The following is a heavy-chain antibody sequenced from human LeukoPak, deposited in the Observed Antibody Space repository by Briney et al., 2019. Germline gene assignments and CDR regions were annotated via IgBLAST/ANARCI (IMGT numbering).Heavy chain of an antibody. Sequence: SETLSLTCIVSGGSIRSYYWSWTRQPPGKALEWIGYIYYGGSTKYNPSLKSRATISVDTSKNQFSLKLSSVTAADTAVYYCASGSYYFVYWGQGTLVTVSS. D-gene: IGHD1-26*01. V-gene: IGHV4-59*08. CDR1: GGSIRSYY. J-gene: IGHJ4*02. CDR3: ASGSYYFVY. CDR2: IYYGGST.